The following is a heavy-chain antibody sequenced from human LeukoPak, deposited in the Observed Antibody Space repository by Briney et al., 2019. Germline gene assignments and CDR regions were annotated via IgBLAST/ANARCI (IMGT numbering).Heavy chain of an antibody. CDR2: INHIGTT. J-gene: IGHJ6*03. CDR3: ARLVVTAPQYHYYLDV. CDR1: GGPFNGYY. Sequence: PSETLSLTCNVSGGPFNGYYWTWIRQPPGKGLEWIAEINHIGTTNHNPSLKSRVTVSTDTSKRQFFLKLTSVTAADTALYYCARLVVTAPQYHYYLDVWGEGTTVTVSS. D-gene: IGHD2-21*02. V-gene: IGHV4-34*01.